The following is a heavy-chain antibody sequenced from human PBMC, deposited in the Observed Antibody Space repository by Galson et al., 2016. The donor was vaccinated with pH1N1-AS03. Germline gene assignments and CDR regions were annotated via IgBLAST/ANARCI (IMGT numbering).Heavy chain of an antibody. CDR2: ISGSGGTT. Sequence: SLRLSCAASGFSFSTYAMTWVRQAPGEGLEWVSGISGSGGTTYYAESVKGRSAISRDNSKNTLYLLMNSLRAEDTAVYYCAKGDDFWSGYSPNYYYCMDVWGKGTTVTVSS. CDR3: AKGDDFWSGYSPNYYYCMDV. D-gene: IGHD3-3*01. V-gene: IGHV3-23*01. J-gene: IGHJ6*03. CDR1: GFSFSTYA.